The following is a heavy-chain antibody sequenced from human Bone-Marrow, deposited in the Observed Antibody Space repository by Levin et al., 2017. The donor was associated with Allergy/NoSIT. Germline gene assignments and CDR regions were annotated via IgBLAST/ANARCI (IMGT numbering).Heavy chain of an antibody. J-gene: IGHJ6*02. CDR1: GFTFSNDF. CDR3: VRDFYGMDA. Sequence: GGSLRLSCAASGFTFSNDFMHWVRQAPGKGLESVSSINTNGEYTYYADSVKGRFTISRDNSKNMLYLQMGSLTTEDMAVYYCVRDFYGMDAWGQGTTVTVSS. V-gene: IGHV3-64*02. CDR2: INTNGEYT.